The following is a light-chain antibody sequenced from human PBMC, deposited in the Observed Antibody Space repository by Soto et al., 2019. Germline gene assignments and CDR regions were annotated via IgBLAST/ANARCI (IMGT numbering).Light chain of an antibody. CDR2: DAS. Sequence: EIVMTQSPATLSVSPGEIATLYFSASQSVSSSYLAWYQQKPGQAPRLLIYDASSRATGIPDRFSGGGSGTDFTLTISRLEPEDFAVYYCQQFSSYPLTFGGGTKV. CDR1: QSVSSSY. V-gene: IGKV3-20*01. J-gene: IGKJ4*01. CDR3: QQFSSYPLT.